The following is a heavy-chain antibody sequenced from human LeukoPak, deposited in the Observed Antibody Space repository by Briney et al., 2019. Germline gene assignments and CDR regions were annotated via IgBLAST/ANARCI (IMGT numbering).Heavy chain of an antibody. CDR2: ISGSGGST. CDR1: GFTVSSNY. CDR3: AKDRSNRGGSGWYPNWFDP. J-gene: IGHJ5*02. V-gene: IGHV3-23*01. Sequence: PGGSLGLSCAASGFTVSSNYMSWVRQAPGKGLEWVSGISGSGGSTYYADSVKGRFTISRDNPKNTLYLQMNSLRAEDTAVYYCAKDRSNRGGSGWYPNWFDPWGQGTLVTVSS. D-gene: IGHD6-19*01.